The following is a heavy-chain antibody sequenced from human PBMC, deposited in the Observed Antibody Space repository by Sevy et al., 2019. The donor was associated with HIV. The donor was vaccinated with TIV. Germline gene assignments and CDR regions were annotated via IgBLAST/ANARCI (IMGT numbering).Heavy chain of an antibody. D-gene: IGHD3-3*01. CDR1: GFTVSSNY. CDR3: AREVLRFLEWLAKPYYYYGMDV. Sequence: GGSLRLSCAASGFTVSSNYMSWVRQAPGKGLEWVSVIYSGGSTYYADSVKGRFTISRDNSKNTLYLQMNSLRAEDTAVYYCAREVLRFLEWLAKPYYYYGMDVWGQGTTVTVSS. V-gene: IGHV3-53*01. CDR2: IYSGGST. J-gene: IGHJ6*02.